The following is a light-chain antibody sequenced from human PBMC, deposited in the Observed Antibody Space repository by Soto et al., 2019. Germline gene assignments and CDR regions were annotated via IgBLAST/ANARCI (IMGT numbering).Light chain of an antibody. CDR2: DAS. CDR3: QQYENLPIT. Sequence: IQLTQSPFFLSASVGDPVTVTCRASQSVSGWLAWYQQKPGKAPKLLIYDASNLEIGVPSRFSGSGSGTHFTFTINNLKPEDSATDDGQQYENLPITFGQGTRLEIK. V-gene: IGKV1-33*01. CDR1: QSVSGW. J-gene: IGKJ5*01.